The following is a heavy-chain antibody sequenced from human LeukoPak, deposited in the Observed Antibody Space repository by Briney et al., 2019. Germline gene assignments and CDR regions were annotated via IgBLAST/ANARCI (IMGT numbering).Heavy chain of an antibody. CDR3: ATSKGLLLSLDY. CDR2: FDPEDGEK. V-gene: IGHV1-24*01. Sequence: ASVTVSFKVSGYTLTELSMHWVRQAPGKGLEGMGGFDPEDGEKIYAQKFQGRVTMTEDTSTDTAYMELSSLRSEDTAVYYCATSKGLLLSLDYWGQGTLVTVSS. J-gene: IGHJ4*02. CDR1: GYTLTELS. D-gene: IGHD2-21*02.